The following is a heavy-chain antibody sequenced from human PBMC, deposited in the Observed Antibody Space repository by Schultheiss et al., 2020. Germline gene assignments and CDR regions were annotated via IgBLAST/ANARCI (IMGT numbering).Heavy chain of an antibody. D-gene: IGHD3-16*01. CDR2: IYYSGST. CDR1: SGSISSYY. V-gene: IGHV4-59*01. Sequence: SATLSLTCTVSSGSISSYYWSWIRQPPGKGLEWIGYIYYSGSTNYNPSLKSRVTISVDTSKNQFSLKLSSVTAADTAVYYCARGGYDYVYFQHWGQGTLVNV. CDR3: ARGGYDYVYFQH. J-gene: IGHJ1*01.